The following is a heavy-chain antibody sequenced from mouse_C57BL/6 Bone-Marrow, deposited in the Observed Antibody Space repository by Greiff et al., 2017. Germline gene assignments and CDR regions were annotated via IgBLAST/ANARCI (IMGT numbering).Heavy chain of an antibody. Sequence: QVQLKQSGAELVKPGASVKVSCKASGYTFTSYWMHWVKQRPGQGLEWIGRIHPSDSDTNYNQKFKGKATLTVDKSSSTAYMQLSSLTSEDSAVYYCASTRAWFAYWGQGTLVTVSA. CDR1: GYTFTSYW. CDR3: ASTRAWFAY. J-gene: IGHJ3*01. CDR2: IHPSDSDT. V-gene: IGHV1-74*01.